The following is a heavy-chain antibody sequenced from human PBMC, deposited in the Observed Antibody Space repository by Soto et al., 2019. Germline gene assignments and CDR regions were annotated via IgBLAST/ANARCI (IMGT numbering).Heavy chain of an antibody. CDR2: MNPNSGNT. CDR1: GYTLTSYD. D-gene: IGHD2-21*02. V-gene: IGHV1-8*01. CDR3: ARPPVVVTANYGMDV. J-gene: IGHJ6*02. Sequence: ASVKVSCKASGYTLTSYDINWVRQATGQGLEWMGWMNPNSGNTGYAQKFQGRVTMTRNTSISTAYMELSSLRSEDTAVYYCARPPVVVTANYGMDVWGQGTTVTVSS.